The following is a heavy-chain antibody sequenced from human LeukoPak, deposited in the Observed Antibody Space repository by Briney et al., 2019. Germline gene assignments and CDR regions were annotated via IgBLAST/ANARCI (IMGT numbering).Heavy chain of an antibody. CDR2: IHGSSGRT. J-gene: IGHJ4*02. V-gene: IGHV3-23*01. CDR3: AKDQGSYSSSWFSDR. Sequence: GGSLRLSCAASGFTFSAYAMNSVRAAPGRGLEGVSAIHGSSGRTYYVDSVRGRFTISRDNSQNTLYLQMNSLRVEDTAVYYCAKDQGSYSSSWFSDRWGQGTLVTVSS. D-gene: IGHD6-13*01. CDR1: GFTFSAYA.